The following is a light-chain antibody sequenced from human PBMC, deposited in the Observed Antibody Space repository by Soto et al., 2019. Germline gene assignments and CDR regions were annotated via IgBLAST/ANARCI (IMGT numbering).Light chain of an antibody. J-gene: IGLJ1*01. CDR2: VNG. Sequence: QSVLTQPPSASGTPGQRVTISCSASTSNIGDNTVGWYQHLPGSAPKVLIYVNGQRPSGVPDRFSGSRSGTSASLTISGLQSEDEADYYCALWDDSLNGHFFGTGNKVTFL. V-gene: IGLV1-44*01. CDR1: TSNIGDNT. CDR3: ALWDDSLNGHF.